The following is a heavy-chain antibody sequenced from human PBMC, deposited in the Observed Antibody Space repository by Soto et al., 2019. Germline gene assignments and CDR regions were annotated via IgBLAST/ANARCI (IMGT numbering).Heavy chain of an antibody. D-gene: IGHD2-15*01. CDR3: AREPLCGGRCSDNYFDP. CDR1: GYTFTYYP. Sequence: QVQLVQSGAEVKKPGASVKLSCKASGYTFTYYPIHWVRQAPGQRLEWMGWINIGNGNTASSQKFQDRVTITRETSASTAYMELTSLRSEDTAVYYCAREPLCGGRCSDNYFDPWGQGTLVTVSS. V-gene: IGHV1-3*04. CDR2: INIGNGNT. J-gene: IGHJ5*02.